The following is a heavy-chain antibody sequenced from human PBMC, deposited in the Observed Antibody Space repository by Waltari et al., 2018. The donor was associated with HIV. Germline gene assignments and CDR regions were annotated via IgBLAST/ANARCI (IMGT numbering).Heavy chain of an antibody. V-gene: IGHV4-38-2*01. J-gene: IGHJ4*02. D-gene: IGHD3-22*01. CDR1: GYSISSGYY. Sequence: QVQLQESGPGLVKPSETLSLTCAVSGYSISSGYYWGWIRQPPGKGLEWIGSIYHSGSTYYNPSLKSRVTISVDTSKNQFSLKLSSVTAADTAVYYCARNDSSGPKFDYWGQGTLVTVSS. CDR2: IYHSGST. CDR3: ARNDSSGPKFDY.